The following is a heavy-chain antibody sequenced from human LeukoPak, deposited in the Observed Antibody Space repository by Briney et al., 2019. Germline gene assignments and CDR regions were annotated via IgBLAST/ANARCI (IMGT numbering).Heavy chain of an antibody. CDR2: ISAYNGNT. D-gene: IGHD2-2*01. CDR3: ARAYCSSTSCHHVG. CDR1: GYTFTSYG. J-gene: IGHJ4*02. V-gene: IGHV1-18*01. Sequence: ASVKVSCKASGYTFTSYGISWVRQAPGQGLEWMGWISAYNGNTNYAQKLQGRVTMTTDTSTSTAYMELRSLRSDDTAVYYCARAYCSSTSCHHVGWGQGTLVTVSS.